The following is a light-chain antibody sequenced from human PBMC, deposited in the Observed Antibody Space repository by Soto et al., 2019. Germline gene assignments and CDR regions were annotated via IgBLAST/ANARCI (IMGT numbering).Light chain of an antibody. Sequence: QSVLTQPPSASGTPGQRVTISCSGSSSNIGSNTVNWYQDLPGTAPKLLIYNSNRRPSGVPDRFSGSRSGTSASLAISGLQSEDEADYYCASWDDRLNGLYVFGTGTKLTVL. CDR3: ASWDDRLNGLYV. V-gene: IGLV1-44*01. CDR2: NSN. J-gene: IGLJ1*01. CDR1: SSNIGSNT.